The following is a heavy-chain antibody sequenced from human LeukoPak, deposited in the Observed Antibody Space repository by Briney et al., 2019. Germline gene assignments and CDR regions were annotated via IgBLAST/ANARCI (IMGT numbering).Heavy chain of an antibody. CDR1: GYTFTGYY. V-gene: IGHV1-2*02. CDR2: INPNSGGT. Sequence: ASVKVSCKASGYTFTGYYMHWVRQAPGQGLGWMGWINPNSGGTNYAQKFQGRVTMTRDTSISTAYMELSRLRSDDTAVYYCARGRDYGDSPYFDYWGQGTLVTVSS. J-gene: IGHJ4*02. CDR3: ARGRDYGDSPYFDY. D-gene: IGHD4-17*01.